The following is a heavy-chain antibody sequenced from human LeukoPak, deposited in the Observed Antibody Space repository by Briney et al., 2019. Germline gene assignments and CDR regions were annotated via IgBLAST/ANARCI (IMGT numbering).Heavy chain of an antibody. CDR1: AGSFSGDY. V-gene: IGHV4-34*01. CDR2: VNHGGST. CDR3: ARGRIAAAQKYFQH. Sequence: TSQTLSLTCAVYAGSFSGDYWGWLRQHPGKGLEWLGEVNHGGSTNYNPSLKSRFPISGFMSKNHCSLKRTASAPAATAVYYCARGRIAAAQKYFQHWGQGTLVTVSS. J-gene: IGHJ1*01. D-gene: IGHD6-13*01.